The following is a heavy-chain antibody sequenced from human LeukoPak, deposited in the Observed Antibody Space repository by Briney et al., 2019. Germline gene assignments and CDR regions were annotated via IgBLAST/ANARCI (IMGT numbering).Heavy chain of an antibody. J-gene: IGHJ3*02. Sequence: ASVKVSCKASGYTFTSYDINWVRQATGQGLEWMGWMNPNSGNTGYAQKFQGRVTMTRNTSISTAYMELSSLRSEDTAVYYCARGLPYRGPAAMRIWGQGTMVTVSS. CDR1: GYTFTSYD. CDR3: ARGLPYRGPAAMRI. CDR2: MNPNSGNT. V-gene: IGHV1-8*01. D-gene: IGHD2-2*01.